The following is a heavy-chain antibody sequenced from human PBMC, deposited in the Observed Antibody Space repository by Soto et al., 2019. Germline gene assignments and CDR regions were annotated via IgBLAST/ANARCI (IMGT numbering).Heavy chain of an antibody. J-gene: IGHJ3*02. CDR3: ARTSAYYYDSSGLGAFDI. CDR2: IYSGGST. V-gene: IGHV3-53*01. D-gene: IGHD3-22*01. CDR1: GFTVSSNY. Sequence: GESLKISCAASGFTVSSNYMSWVRQAPGKGLEWVSVIYSGGSTYYADSVKGRFTISRDNSKNTLYLQMNSLRAEDTAVYYCARTSAYYYDSSGLGAFDIWGQGTMVTVS.